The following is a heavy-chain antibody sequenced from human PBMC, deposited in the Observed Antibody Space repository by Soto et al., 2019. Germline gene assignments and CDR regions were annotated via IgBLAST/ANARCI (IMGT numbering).Heavy chain of an antibody. Sequence: ASVKVSCKASGYTFTSYAMNWVRQAPGQGLEWMGWINTNTGNPTYAQGFTGRFVFSLDTSVSTAYLQICSLKAEDTAVYYCARGTPFKATVTLGYWGQGTLVTVSS. V-gene: IGHV7-4-1*01. CDR1: GYTFTSYA. CDR3: ARGTPFKATVTLGY. D-gene: IGHD4-4*01. CDR2: INTNTGNP. J-gene: IGHJ4*02.